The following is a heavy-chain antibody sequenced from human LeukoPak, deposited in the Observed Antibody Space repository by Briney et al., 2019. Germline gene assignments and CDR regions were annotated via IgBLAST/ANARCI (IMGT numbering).Heavy chain of an antibody. CDR3: ARARSGSFNGASDL. CDR2: ISSSGGTI. Sequence: GGSLRLSCAASGFTFSSYEMNWVRQAPGKGLEWVSYISSSGGTIYYADSVKGRFTISRDSAQKSLYLQMNSLRAEDTGLYYCARARSGSFNGASDLWGQGTMVIVSS. D-gene: IGHD1-26*01. V-gene: IGHV3-48*03. CDR1: GFTFSSYE. J-gene: IGHJ3*01.